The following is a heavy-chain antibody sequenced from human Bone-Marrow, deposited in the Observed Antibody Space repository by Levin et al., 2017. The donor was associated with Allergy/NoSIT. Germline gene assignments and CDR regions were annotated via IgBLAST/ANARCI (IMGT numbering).Heavy chain of an antibody. CDR2: IRSKAYGGTP. Sequence: GGSLRLSCTASGFTFGDYAMSWFRQAPGKGLEWVGFIRSKAYGGTPEYVASVKDRFTISRDDSKSIAYLQMNSLKTEDTAVYYCSREGYYYDSSGLPRVFDYWGQGTLVTVSS. V-gene: IGHV3-49*03. J-gene: IGHJ4*02. D-gene: IGHD3-22*01. CDR3: SREGYYYDSSGLPRVFDY. CDR1: GFTFGDYA.